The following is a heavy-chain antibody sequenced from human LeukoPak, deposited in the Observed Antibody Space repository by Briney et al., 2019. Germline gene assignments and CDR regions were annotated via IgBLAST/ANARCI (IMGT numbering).Heavy chain of an antibody. CDR1: GFTFSSYA. D-gene: IGHD6-13*01. CDR3: AKAPYSSSLNHAFDI. CDR2: ISYDGSNK. J-gene: IGHJ3*02. Sequence: PGRSLRLSCAASGFTFSSYAMHWVRQAPGKGLEWMAVISYDGSNKYYADSVKGRFTISRDNSKNTLYLQMNSLRAEDTAVYYCAKAPYSSSLNHAFDIWGQGTMVTVSS. V-gene: IGHV3-30-3*01.